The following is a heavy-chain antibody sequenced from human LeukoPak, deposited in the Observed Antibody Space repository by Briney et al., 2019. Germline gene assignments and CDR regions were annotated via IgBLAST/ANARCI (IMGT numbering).Heavy chain of an antibody. CDR3: ARERQDSSSSVDY. J-gene: IGHJ4*02. V-gene: IGHV1-2*06. D-gene: IGHD6-6*01. Sequence: ASVKVSCKASGYTFTGYYMHWVRQAPGQGLEWMGRINPNSGGTNYAQKFQGRVTMTRDTSISTAYMELSRLRYDDTAVYYCARERQDSSSSVDYWGQGTLITVSS. CDR2: INPNSGGT. CDR1: GYTFTGYY.